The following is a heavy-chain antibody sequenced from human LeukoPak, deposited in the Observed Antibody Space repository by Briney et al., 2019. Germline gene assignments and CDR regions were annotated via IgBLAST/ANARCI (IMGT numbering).Heavy chain of an antibody. V-gene: IGHV1-18*01. Sequence: ASVKVSCKASGYTFTSYGISWVRQAPGQGLEWMGWISAYNGNTNYAQKLQGRVTMTTDTSTSTAYMELRSLRSDDTAVYYCARANLAETTSLWFDPWGQGTLVTVSS. D-gene: IGHD1-1*01. CDR3: ARANLAETTSLWFDP. J-gene: IGHJ5*02. CDR2: ISAYNGNT. CDR1: GYTFTSYG.